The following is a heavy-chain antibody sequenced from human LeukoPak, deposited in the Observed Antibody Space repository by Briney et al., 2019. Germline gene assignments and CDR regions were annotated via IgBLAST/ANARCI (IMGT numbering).Heavy chain of an antibody. Sequence: GGSLTLPCSASGFTFSIYSTICLRQAPGTGLECLTSNRSRSSYICYADSVRGRFTISRDNAKNSLYLQMNRLRSEDTAVYYCARSLIDYDILTGYYESHYFDYWGQGTLVTVSS. V-gene: IGHV3-21*01. CDR2: NRSRSSYI. CDR3: ARSLIDYDILTGYYESHYFDY. J-gene: IGHJ4*02. CDR1: GFTFSIYS. D-gene: IGHD3-9*01.